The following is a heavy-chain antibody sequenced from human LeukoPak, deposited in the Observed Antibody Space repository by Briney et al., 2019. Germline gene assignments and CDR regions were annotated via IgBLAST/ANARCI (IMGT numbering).Heavy chain of an antibody. Sequence: PGGSLRLSCAASGFTFSNYGMHWVRQAPGKGLEWLAFMRYDVSNTHYADSVKGRFTISRDNSKNTLFLQMNSLRTEDTALYYCASGPHYNILTGFYKVRSHLDYWGQGTLVTVSS. J-gene: IGHJ4*02. V-gene: IGHV3-30*02. CDR3: ASGPHYNILTGFYKVRSHLDY. D-gene: IGHD3-9*01. CDR2: MRYDVSNT. CDR1: GFTFSNYG.